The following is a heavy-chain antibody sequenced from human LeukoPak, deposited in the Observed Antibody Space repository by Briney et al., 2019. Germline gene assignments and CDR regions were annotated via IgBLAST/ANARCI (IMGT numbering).Heavy chain of an antibody. J-gene: IGHJ4*02. CDR1: GFTFSSHG. Sequence: PGGSLRLSCAASGFTFSSHGMSWVRQAPGKGLEWVSAISGSGSTYHADSVKGRFTISRDIFKNTLYLQMNSLRAEDTALYYCARVSDISVAAYFDYWGQGTRVTVSS. CDR2: ISGSGST. CDR3: ARVSDISVAAYFDY. D-gene: IGHD6-19*01. V-gene: IGHV3-23*01.